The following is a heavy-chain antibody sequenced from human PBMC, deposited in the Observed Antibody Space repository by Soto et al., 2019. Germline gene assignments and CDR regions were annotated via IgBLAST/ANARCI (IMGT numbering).Heavy chain of an antibody. CDR2: IYYSGST. D-gene: IGHD1-26*01. J-gene: IGHJ5*02. V-gene: IGHV4-59*01. CDR3: ARLIGGAPLDWFDP. CDR1: GGSISRYY. Sequence: SEALSLTCTVSGGSISRYYWSWIRQPPGKGLEWIGYIYYSGSTNYNPSLKSRVTISVDTSKNQFSLKLSSVTAADTAVYYCARLIGGAPLDWFDPWGQGTLVTVSS.